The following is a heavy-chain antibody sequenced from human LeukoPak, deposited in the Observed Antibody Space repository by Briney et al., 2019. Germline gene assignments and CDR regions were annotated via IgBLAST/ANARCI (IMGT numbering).Heavy chain of an antibody. V-gene: IGHV4-59*01. CDR2: IYYSGST. Sequence: SETLSLTCTVSGGSISSYYWSWIRQPPGEGLEWIGYIYYSGSTNYNHSPKSRVTISVDTSKSQFSLKLSSVTAADTAVYYCAKGYGGYDLDYWGQGTLVTVSS. D-gene: IGHD5-12*01. CDR3: AKGYGGYDLDY. J-gene: IGHJ4*02. CDR1: GGSISSYY.